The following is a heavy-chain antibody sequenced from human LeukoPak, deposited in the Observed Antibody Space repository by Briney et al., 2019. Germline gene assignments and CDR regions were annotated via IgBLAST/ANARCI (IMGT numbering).Heavy chain of an antibody. Sequence: GGSLKLSCAASGFTFSGSAMHWVRQASGKGLEWVGRIRSKANSYATAYAASVKGRFTISRDDSKNTAYLQMNSLKTEDTAVYYCTRPGVVRGVIMVTEDYWGQGTLVTVSS. CDR3: TRPGVVRGVIMVTEDY. D-gene: IGHD3-10*01. V-gene: IGHV3-73*01. CDR2: IRSKANSYAT. J-gene: IGHJ4*02. CDR1: GFTFSGSA.